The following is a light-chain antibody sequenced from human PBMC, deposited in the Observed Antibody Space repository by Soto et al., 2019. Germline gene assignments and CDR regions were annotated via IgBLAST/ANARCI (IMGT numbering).Light chain of an antibody. CDR3: QQRSNLLT. CDR2: DAS. V-gene: IGKV3D-11*01. CDR1: QGVSSY. Sequence: EFVLTQSPCTLSLSPGERATLSCRASQGVSSYLAWYQQKPGQAPRLLIYDASNRATGIPARFSGSGPGTDFTLTISSLEPEDFAVYYCQQRSNLLTFGGGTKVDIK. J-gene: IGKJ4*01.